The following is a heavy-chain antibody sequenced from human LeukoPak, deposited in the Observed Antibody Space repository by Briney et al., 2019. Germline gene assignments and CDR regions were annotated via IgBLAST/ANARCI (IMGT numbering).Heavy chain of an antibody. V-gene: IGHV3-23*01. D-gene: IGHD1-26*01. CDR3: AKEGGGVSGWYFDV. J-gene: IGHJ2*01. Sequence: PGGSLRLSCAASGFTFRSYAMSWVRQAPGKGLEWVSVISGIGGSTYYADSGKGRFTIFRDNSKNTLYLQMNSLRVEDTAVYYCAKEGGGVSGWYFDVWGRGTLVTVSS. CDR2: ISGIGGST. CDR1: GFTFRSYA.